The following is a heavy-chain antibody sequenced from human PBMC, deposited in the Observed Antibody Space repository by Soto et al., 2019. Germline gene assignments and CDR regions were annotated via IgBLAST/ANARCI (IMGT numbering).Heavy chain of an antibody. CDR2: ISSSSSYI. D-gene: IGHD3-22*01. Sequence: EVQLVESGGGLVKPGGSLRLSCAASGFTFSSYSMNWVRQAPGKGLEWVSSISSSSSYIYYVDSVKGRFTISRDNATNSLYLQMNSLRAEDTSVYYCARDRGHYSSGYYYSPDAFDIWGQGTMVTVSS. J-gene: IGHJ3*02. CDR1: GFTFSSYS. CDR3: ARDRGHYSSGYYYSPDAFDI. V-gene: IGHV3-21*01.